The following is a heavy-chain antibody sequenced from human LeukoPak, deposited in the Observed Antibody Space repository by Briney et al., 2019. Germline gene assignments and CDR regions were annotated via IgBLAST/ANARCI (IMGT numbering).Heavy chain of an antibody. CDR1: GFTLRSYD. CDR3: AKEYSGYDFET. D-gene: IGHD5-12*01. CDR2: TSGSGGST. V-gene: IGHV3-23*01. Sequence: GGSLRLSCAASGFTLRSYDMSWLRQAPGKAREWVAATSGSGGSTYYEASLKGRFTISRKNSKNTLYLQMNSLRAEDTAVYYCAKEYSGYDFETWGQGTLVTVSS. J-gene: IGHJ5*02.